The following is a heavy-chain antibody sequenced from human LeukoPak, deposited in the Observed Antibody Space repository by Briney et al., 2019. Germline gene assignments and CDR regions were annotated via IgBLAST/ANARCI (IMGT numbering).Heavy chain of an antibody. Sequence: PGGSLRLSCAASGFTVSSNYMSWVRQAPGKGLEWVSVIYSGGSTYYADSVKGRFTISRDNSKNTLYLQMNSLRSEDTAVYYCARGIILTTVAYYFDSWGQGTLVTVSS. CDR3: ARGIILTTVAYYFDS. V-gene: IGHV3-53*05. CDR2: IYSGGST. J-gene: IGHJ4*02. CDR1: GFTVSSNY. D-gene: IGHD4-23*01.